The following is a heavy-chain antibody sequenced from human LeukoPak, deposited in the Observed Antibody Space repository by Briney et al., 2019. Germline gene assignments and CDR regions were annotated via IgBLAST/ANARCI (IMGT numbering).Heavy chain of an antibody. CDR2: INHSGST. J-gene: IGHJ6*02. CDR3: ARTVRGPYYYGMDA. Sequence: PSETLSLTCAVYGGSFSGYYWSWIRQPPGKGLEWIGEINHSGSTNYNPSLKSRVTISVDTSKNQFSLKLSSVTAADTAVYYCARTVRGPYYYGMDAWGQGTTVTVSS. CDR1: GGSFSGYY. D-gene: IGHD3-10*02. V-gene: IGHV4-34*01.